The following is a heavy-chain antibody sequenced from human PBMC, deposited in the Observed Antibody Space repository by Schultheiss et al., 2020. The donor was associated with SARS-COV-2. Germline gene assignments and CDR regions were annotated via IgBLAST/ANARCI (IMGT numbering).Heavy chain of an antibody. D-gene: IGHD4-23*01. CDR1: GFTFSSYG. CDR2: ISYDGSNK. V-gene: IGHV3-33*05. Sequence: GGSLRLSCAASGFTFSSYGMHWIRQAPGKGLEWVAVISYDGSNKYYGDSVKGRFTISRDNSENTLYLQMNSLRDEDTAVYYCARAYGGNSYYFDYWGQGTLVTVAS. J-gene: IGHJ4*02. CDR3: ARAYGGNSYYFDY.